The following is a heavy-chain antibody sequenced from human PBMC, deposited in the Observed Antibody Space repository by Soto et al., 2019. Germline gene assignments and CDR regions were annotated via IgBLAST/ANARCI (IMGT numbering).Heavy chain of an antibody. CDR2: ISYDGSNK. D-gene: IGHD6-19*01. J-gene: IGHJ4*02. CDR1: GCTFSSYG. V-gene: IGHV3-30*18. CDR3: EKPPGGWYPPFDY. Sequence: QVQLVESGGGVVQPGRSLRLSCAASGCTFSSYGMHWVRQAQGKGLEWVAVISYDGSNKYYADSVKGRFTISRDNSKNALYLQMNSLRAEDTAVYYCEKPPGGWYPPFDYWGQGTLVTVSS.